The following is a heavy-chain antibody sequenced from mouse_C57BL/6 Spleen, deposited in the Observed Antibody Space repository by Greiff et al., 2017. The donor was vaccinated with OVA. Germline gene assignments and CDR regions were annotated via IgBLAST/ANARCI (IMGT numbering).Heavy chain of an antibody. V-gene: IGHV5-6*01. D-gene: IGHD3-1*01. Sequence: EVQLVESGGDLVKPGGSLKLSCAASGFTFSSYGMSWVRQTPDKRLEWVATISSGGSYTYYPDSVKGRFTFSRDNAKNTLYLQMSSLKSEDTAMYYCARRALVTATPRGFDVWGTGTTVTVSS. J-gene: IGHJ1*03. CDR2: ISSGGSYT. CDR3: ARRALVTATPRGFDV. CDR1: GFTFSSYG.